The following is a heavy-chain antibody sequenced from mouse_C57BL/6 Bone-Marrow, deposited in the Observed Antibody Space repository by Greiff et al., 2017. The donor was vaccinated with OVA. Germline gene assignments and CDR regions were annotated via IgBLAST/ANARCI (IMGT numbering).Heavy chain of an antibody. CDR1: GYSFTSYY. Sequence: QVQLQQPGPELVKPGASVKISCKASGYSFTSYYIHWVKQRPGQGLEWIGWIYPGSGNTKYNEKFKGKATLTADTSSSTAYMQLSSLTSEDSAVYYCAGTGKEGFDYWGQGTTLTVSS. CDR2: IYPGSGNT. CDR3: AGTGKEGFDY. V-gene: IGHV1-66*01. D-gene: IGHD4-1*01. J-gene: IGHJ2*01.